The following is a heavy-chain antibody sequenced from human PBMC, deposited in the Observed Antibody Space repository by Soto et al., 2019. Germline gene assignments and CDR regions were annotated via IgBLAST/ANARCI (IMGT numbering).Heavy chain of an antibody. J-gene: IGHJ4*02. CDR1: GYTFSSIG. CDR3: AIDLDGSGSYYTNY. Sequence: GASVKVSCKTSGYTFSSIGISWVRQAPGQGLEWMGWISPHKDNTYYAQRLQGRVTMTTDTSTSTAYMELRSLRSDDTAVYFCAIDLDGSGSYYTNYWGQGTLVTVSS. V-gene: IGHV1-18*01. D-gene: IGHD3-10*01. CDR2: ISPHKDNT.